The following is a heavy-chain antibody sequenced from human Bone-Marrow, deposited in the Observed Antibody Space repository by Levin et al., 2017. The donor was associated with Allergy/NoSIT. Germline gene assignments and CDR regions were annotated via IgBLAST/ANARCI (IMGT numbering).Heavy chain of an antibody. CDR1: GFTFSEHF. CDR2: SRNKVNSYTT. D-gene: IGHD1-26*01. Sequence: GESLKISCAASGFTFSEHFMDWVRQAPGKGLEWVGRSRNKVNSYTTEYAASVKGRFTISRDDSKNSMYLQMNGLKTEDTAVYYCARGDSGSNLYYFAYWGQGTLITVSS. J-gene: IGHJ4*02. V-gene: IGHV3-72*01. CDR3: ARGDSGSNLYYFAY.